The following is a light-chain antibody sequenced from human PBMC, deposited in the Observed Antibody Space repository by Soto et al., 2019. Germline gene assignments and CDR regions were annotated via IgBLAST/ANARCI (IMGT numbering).Light chain of an antibody. V-gene: IGKV1-9*01. CDR3: QQFNAYPLT. J-gene: IGKJ4*01. Sequence: DIQLTQSPSFLSASVGDRVTISCRASQGISDYLAWYQQKPGKAPKLLIYGASTLQSGVPSRFSGSASGTEVTLTISSLQPEDFAPYFGQQFNAYPLTCGGGIKVEIK. CDR2: GAS. CDR1: QGISDY.